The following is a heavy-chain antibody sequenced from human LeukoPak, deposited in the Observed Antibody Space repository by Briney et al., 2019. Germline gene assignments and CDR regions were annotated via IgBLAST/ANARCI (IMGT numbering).Heavy chain of an antibody. J-gene: IGHJ4*02. CDR3: ASVVPSDY. Sequence: PSETLSLTCSVSGGSISSGDYYWSWVRQAPGKGLEWVSVIYSGGSTYYADSVKGRFTISRDNSKNTLYLQMNSLRAEDTAVYYCASVVPSDYWGQGTLVTVSS. CDR1: GGSISSGDYY. V-gene: IGHV3-66*02. CDR2: IYSGGST. D-gene: IGHD2-2*01.